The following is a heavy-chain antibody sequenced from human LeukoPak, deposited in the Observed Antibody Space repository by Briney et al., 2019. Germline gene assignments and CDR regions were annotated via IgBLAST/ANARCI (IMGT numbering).Heavy chain of an antibody. V-gene: IGHV1-2*02. CDR2: INPNSGDT. D-gene: IGHD1-26*01. CDR1: GYTFTDYY. CDR3: TRDDIVGARDFDY. Sequence: ASVKVSCKASGYTFTDYYIHWVRQAPGQGLEWMGWINPNSGDTKSAQKLQGRLTMTRDTSITTAYMDLSRLTSDDTAVYYCTRDDIVGARDFDYWGQGTLVTLSS. J-gene: IGHJ4*02.